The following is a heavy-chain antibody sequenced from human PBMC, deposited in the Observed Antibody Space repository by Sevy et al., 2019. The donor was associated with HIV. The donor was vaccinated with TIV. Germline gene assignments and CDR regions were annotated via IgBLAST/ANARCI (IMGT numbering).Heavy chain of an antibody. CDR2: IKSKTDGGTT. V-gene: IGHV3-15*01. J-gene: IGHJ4*02. Sequence: GGSLRLSCAAPGFTFSNAWMSWVRQAPGKGLEWVGRIKSKTDGGTTDYAAPVKGRFTISRDDSKNTLYLQMNSLKTEDTAVYYCTTSYYYDSSGYYRDFDYWGQGTLVTVSS. CDR1: GFTFSNAW. CDR3: TTSYYYDSSGYYRDFDY. D-gene: IGHD3-22*01.